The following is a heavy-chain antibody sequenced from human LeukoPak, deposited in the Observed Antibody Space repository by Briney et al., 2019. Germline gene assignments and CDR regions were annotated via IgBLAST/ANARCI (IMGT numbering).Heavy chain of an antibody. D-gene: IGHD1-1*01. CDR3: ARDPRTVRI. CDR2: ITSSGSYI. Sequence: GGSLRLSCAASAFSFSNYNMNWVRQAPGKGLEWVSSITSSGSYIYYADSVKGRFTISRDNAKNSLYLQLNSLRAEDTAVYYCARDPRTVRIWGQGTLVTVSS. CDR1: AFSFSNYN. V-gene: IGHV3-21*01. J-gene: IGHJ4*02.